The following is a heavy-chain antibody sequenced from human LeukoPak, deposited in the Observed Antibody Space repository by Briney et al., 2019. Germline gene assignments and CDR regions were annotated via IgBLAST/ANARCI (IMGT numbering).Heavy chain of an antibody. J-gene: IGHJ4*02. V-gene: IGHV4-59*12. CDR3: ASRYCSSTSCHDY. CDR1: GGSISSYY. D-gene: IGHD2-2*01. CDR2: IYYSGST. Sequence: SETLSLTCTVSGGSISSYYWSWIRQPPGKGLEWIGYIYYSGSTNYNPSLKSRVTISVDTSKNQFSLKLSPVTAADTAVYYCASRYCSSTSCHDYWGQGTLVTVSS.